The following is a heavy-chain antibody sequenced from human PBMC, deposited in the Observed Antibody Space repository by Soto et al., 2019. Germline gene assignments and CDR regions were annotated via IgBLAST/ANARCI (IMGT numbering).Heavy chain of an antibody. CDR1: GFTFSTYA. CDR2: ISGSGAGT. Sequence: GGSLRLSCAASGFTFSTYAMNWVRQAPGKGLEWVSTISGSGAGTYYRDSVKGRFAISRDKSNNTLFLQMNSLRVEDAAVYYCANSSRLLTHGAPYYYYCALDVWGQGTTVTVSS. CDR3: ANSSRLLTHGAPYYYYCALDV. D-gene: IGHD1-26*01. J-gene: IGHJ6*02. V-gene: IGHV3-23*01.